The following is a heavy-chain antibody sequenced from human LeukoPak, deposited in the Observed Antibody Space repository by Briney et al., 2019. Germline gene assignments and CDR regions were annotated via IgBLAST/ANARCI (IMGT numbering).Heavy chain of an antibody. J-gene: IGHJ4*02. CDR2: IYYSGST. Sequence: PSETLSLTCTVSGGSISSYYWSWIRQPPGKGLGWIGYIYYSGSTNYNPSLKSRVTISVDTSKNQFSLKLSSVTAADTAVYYCAREPQIAAAGYYYFDYWGQGTLVTVSS. V-gene: IGHV4-59*01. CDR3: AREPQIAAAGYYYFDY. CDR1: GGSISSYY. D-gene: IGHD6-13*01.